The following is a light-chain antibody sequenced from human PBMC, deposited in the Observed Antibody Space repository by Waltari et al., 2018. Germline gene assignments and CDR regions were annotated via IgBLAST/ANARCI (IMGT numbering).Light chain of an antibody. Sequence: QSALTQPASVSGSPGQSITISCTGTSADIGYYNYVSWYQHHPGKAPKLIIYEVTIRPSGVSNRFSASKSGNTASLTISGLQAEDEADYYCSSYISDTTHVLFGGGTKLTVL. CDR2: EVT. CDR3: SSYISDTTHVL. CDR1: SADIGYYNY. V-gene: IGLV2-14*01. J-gene: IGLJ2*01.